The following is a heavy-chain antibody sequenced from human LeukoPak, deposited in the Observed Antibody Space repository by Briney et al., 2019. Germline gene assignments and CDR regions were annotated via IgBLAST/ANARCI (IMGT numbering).Heavy chain of an antibody. CDR3: AELGITMIGGV. D-gene: IGHD3-10*02. Sequence: GGSLRLSCAASGFTCSSYGMSWVRQAPGKGLEWVSAISGSGGSTYYADSVKGRFTISRDNAKNSLYLQMNSLRAEDTAVYYCAELGITMIGGVWGKGTTVTISS. CDR2: ISGSGGST. J-gene: IGHJ6*04. V-gene: IGHV3-23*01. CDR1: GFTCSSYG.